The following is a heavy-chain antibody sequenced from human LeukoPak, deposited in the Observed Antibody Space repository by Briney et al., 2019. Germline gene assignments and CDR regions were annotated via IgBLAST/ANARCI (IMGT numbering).Heavy chain of an antibody. D-gene: IGHD6-19*01. V-gene: IGHV4-34*01. CDR1: GGSFSGYY. CDR3: ARVLEGSSGQHWYFDL. Sequence: PSETLSLTCAVYGGSFSGYYWSWIRQPPGKGLEWIGEINHSGSTNYNPSLKSRVTISVDTSKNQFSLKLSSVTAADTAVYYCARVLEGSSGQHWYFDLWGRAPMDTVSS. CDR2: INHSGST. J-gene: IGHJ2*01.